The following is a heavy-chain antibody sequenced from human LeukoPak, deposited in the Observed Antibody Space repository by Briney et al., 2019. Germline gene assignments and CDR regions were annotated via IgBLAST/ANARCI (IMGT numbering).Heavy chain of an antibody. CDR2: INHSGST. CDR1: GGSFSGYY. D-gene: IGHD6-13*01. V-gene: IGHV4-34*01. CDR3: AREVTQGGIAAAGIDY. Sequence: TSETLSLTCAVYGGSFSGYYWSWIRQPPGKGLEWIGEINHSGSTNYNPSLKSRVTISVDTSKNQFSLKLSSVTAADTAVYYCAREVTQGGIAAAGIDYWGQGTLVTVSS. J-gene: IGHJ4*02.